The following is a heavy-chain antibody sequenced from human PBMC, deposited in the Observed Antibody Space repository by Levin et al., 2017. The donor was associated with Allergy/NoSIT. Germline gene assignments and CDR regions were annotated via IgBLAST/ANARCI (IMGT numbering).Heavy chain of an antibody. D-gene: IGHD3-10*01. V-gene: IGHV1-46*01. CDR1: GYTFTSYY. J-gene: IGHJ6*02. Sequence: ASVKVSCKASGYTFTSYYMHWVRQAPGQGLEWMGIINPSGGSTSYAQKFQGRVTMTRDTSTSTVYMELSSLRSEDTAVYYCARVLWFGENLRTHGMDVWGQGTTVTVSS. CDR2: INPSGGST. CDR3: ARVLWFGENLRTHGMDV.